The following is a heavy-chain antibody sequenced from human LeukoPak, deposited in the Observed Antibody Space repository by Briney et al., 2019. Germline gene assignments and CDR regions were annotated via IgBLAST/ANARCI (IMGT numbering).Heavy chain of an antibody. CDR1: GFTFSSSA. CDR3: ARAYSWPDNWFDP. CDR2: INGGGGST. Sequence: PGGSLRLSCAASGFTFSSSAMSWVRQAPGKGLEWVSAINGGGGSTYYADSVKGRFTISRDNSKNPLYLPLKRLRAEETAVYYRARAYSWPDNWFDPWGQRTVVSVS. J-gene: IGHJ5*02. D-gene: IGHD2-15*01. V-gene: IGHV3-23*01.